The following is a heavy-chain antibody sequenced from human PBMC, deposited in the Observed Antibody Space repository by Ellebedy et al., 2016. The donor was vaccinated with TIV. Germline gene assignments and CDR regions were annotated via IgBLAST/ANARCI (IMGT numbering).Heavy chain of an antibody. Sequence: AASVKVSCKASGYTFTSYSLSWVRQAPGQGLEWMRWISGYNGYTHYAQKLQGRFTMTTYKTTSTAYMELRSLRSDDTAMYYCARLVSGSGSFDYWGQGTLVTVSS. CDR1: GYTFTSYS. D-gene: IGHD3-10*01. CDR3: ARLVSGSGSFDY. J-gene: IGHJ4*02. V-gene: IGHV1-18*01. CDR2: ISGYNGYT.